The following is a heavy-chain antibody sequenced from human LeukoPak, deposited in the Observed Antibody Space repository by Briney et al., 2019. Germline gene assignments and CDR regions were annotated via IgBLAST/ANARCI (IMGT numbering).Heavy chain of an antibody. V-gene: IGHV5-51*01. CDR3: ARYYDISTGKPVNYYYYGMDV. CDR2: IYPGDSET. D-gene: IGHD3-9*01. CDR1: GYSFTSYW. J-gene: IGHJ6*02. Sequence: GESLKISCKGSGYSFTSYWIGWVRQMPGKGLEWMGIIYPGDSETRYSPSFQGQVTISADKSISTAYLQWSSLKASDTAMYYCARYYDISTGKPVNYYYYGMDVWGQGTTVTVSS.